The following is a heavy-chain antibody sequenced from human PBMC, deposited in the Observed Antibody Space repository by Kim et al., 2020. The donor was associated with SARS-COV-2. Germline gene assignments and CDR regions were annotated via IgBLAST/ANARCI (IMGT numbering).Heavy chain of an antibody. Sequence: SVKGRLPYSRDKSQNTLYLHMNSLRDEDTAVYYCARDGRVDWGTYCLDYWGQGTLVTVSS. V-gene: IGHV3-30*07. CDR3: ARDGRVDWGTYCLDY. D-gene: IGHD1-1*01. J-gene: IGHJ4*02.